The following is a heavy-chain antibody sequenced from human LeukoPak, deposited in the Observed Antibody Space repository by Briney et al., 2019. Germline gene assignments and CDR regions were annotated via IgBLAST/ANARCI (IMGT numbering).Heavy chain of an antibody. J-gene: IGHJ4*02. CDR2: IRSKAYGGTT. D-gene: IGHD1-26*01. V-gene: IGHV3-49*04. CDR3: TSSRMVGSFDVPFDY. CDR1: GFTFSSYA. Sequence: PGGSLRLSCAASGFTFSSYAMSWVRQAPGKGLEWVGFIRSKAYGGTTEYAASVKGRFTISRDDSKSIAYLQMNSLKTEDTAVYYCTSSRMVGSFDVPFDYWGQGTLVTVSS.